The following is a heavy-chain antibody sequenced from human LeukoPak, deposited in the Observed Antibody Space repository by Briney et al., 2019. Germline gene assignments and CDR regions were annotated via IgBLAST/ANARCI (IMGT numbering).Heavy chain of an antibody. Sequence: SVKVSCKASGGTFNRYAISWVRQAPGQGLEWMGGIIPMFDTANYAQRFQGRLTITADKSTSTAYMELSSLTSEDTAVYYCARADNWEGAKGDWGQGTMVTVSS. CDR3: ARADNWEGAKGD. CDR2: IIPMFDTA. CDR1: GGTFNRYA. D-gene: IGHD3-16*01. J-gene: IGHJ3*01. V-gene: IGHV1-69*06.